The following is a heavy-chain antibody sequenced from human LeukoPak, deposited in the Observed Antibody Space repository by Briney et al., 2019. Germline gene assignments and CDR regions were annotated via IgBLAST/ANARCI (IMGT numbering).Heavy chain of an antibody. CDR3: STDPRLLMS. CDR2: ISGSGSDI. D-gene: IGHD2-8*01. CDR1: GFSFSDSY. J-gene: IGHJ5*01. Sequence: PGGSLRLSCVVSGFSFSDSYMTWILQTPGKGLEWLAYISGSGSDICYADSVEGRFTISRDNAKNSLYLQMNSLRPEDTALYYCSTDPRLLMSWGHGTLVTVSS. V-gene: IGHV3-11*01.